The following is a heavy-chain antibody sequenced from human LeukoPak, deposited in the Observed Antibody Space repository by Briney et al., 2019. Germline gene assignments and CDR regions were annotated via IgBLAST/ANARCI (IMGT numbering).Heavy chain of an antibody. Sequence: ASVKVSCKASGYTFTGYYMHWVRQAPGQGLEWMGWINPNSGGTNYAQKFQGWVTMTRDTSISTAYMELSRLRSDDTAVYYCARGSVDSSGWYHYYDSSGTLMDVWGQGTTVTVSS. CDR2: INPNSGGT. V-gene: IGHV1-2*04. CDR1: GYTFTGYY. J-gene: IGHJ6*02. D-gene: IGHD3-22*01. CDR3: ARGSVDSSGWYHYYDSSGTLMDV.